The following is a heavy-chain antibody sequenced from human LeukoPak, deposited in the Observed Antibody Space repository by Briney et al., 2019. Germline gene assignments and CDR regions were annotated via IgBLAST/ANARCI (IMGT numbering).Heavy chain of an antibody. V-gene: IGHV3-30*18. J-gene: IGHJ4*02. CDR1: GFTFSSYA. CDR2: ISHDGSNK. D-gene: IGHD3-22*01. Sequence: GGSLRLSCAASGFTFSSYAMNWVRQAPGKGLEWVAVISHDGSNKYYADSVKGRFTISRDNSKNTLYLQMNSLRAEDTAVYYCAKVNYYDSSGYLDYWGQGTLVTVSS. CDR3: AKVNYYDSSGYLDY.